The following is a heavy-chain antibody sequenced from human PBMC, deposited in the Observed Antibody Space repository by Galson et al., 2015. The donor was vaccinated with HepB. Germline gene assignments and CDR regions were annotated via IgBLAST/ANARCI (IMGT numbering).Heavy chain of an antibody. D-gene: IGHD6-13*01. V-gene: IGHV3-30*04. CDR2: ISYDGCNQ. CDR1: GFTFSRSP. CDR3: ARGRFYRQELSPNGMDV. Sequence: SLRLSCPASGFTFSRSPMHWVRQAPGKGLWWVAVISYDGCNQYSAAAVKGRFTISRDNSKNTLFLQMNSLRAEDTAVYYCARGRFYRQELSPNGMDVWGPGTTVTVSS. J-gene: IGHJ6*02.